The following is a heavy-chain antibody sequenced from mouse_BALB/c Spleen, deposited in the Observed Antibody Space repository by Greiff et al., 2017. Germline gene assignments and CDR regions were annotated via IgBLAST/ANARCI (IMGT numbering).Heavy chain of an antibody. V-gene: IGHV5-6-5*01. J-gene: IGHJ2*01. Sequence: EVKLMESGGGLVKPGGSLKLSCAASGFTFSSYAMSWVRQTPEKRLEWVASISSGGSTYYPDSVQGRFTISRDNARNILYLQMSSLRSEDTAMYYCARGLPFDYWGQGTTLTVSS. CDR3: ARGLPFDY. CDR2: ISSGGST. CDR1: GFTFSSYA.